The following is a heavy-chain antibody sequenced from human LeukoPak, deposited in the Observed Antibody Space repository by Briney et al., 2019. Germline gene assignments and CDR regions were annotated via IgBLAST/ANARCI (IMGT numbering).Heavy chain of an antibody. CDR2: ISYDGSNK. V-gene: IGHV3-30*18. CDR1: GFTFSSYG. Sequence: PGGSLRLSCAASGFTFSSYGMHWVRQAPGKGLEWVAVISYDGSNKYYADSVKGRFTISRDNSKNTLYLQMNSLRAEDTAVYYCAKDGGGSDSSAFDIWGQGTMVTVSS. CDR3: AKDGGGSDSSAFDI. D-gene: IGHD3-22*01. J-gene: IGHJ3*02.